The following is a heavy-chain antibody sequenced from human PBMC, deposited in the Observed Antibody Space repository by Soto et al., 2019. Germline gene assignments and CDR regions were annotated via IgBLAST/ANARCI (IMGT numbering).Heavy chain of an antibody. CDR1: GGTFSSYT. J-gene: IGHJ5*02. CDR3: AREACSSTSCYGDWCDP. D-gene: IGHD2-2*01. Sequence: QVQLVQSGAEVKKPGSSVKVSCKASGGTFSSYTISWVRQAPGQGLEWMGRIIPILGIANYAQKFQGRVTITADKSTSPAYMELSSLRSEDTAVYYCAREACSSTSCYGDWCDPWGQGTLVTVSS. V-gene: IGHV1-69*08. CDR2: IIPILGIA.